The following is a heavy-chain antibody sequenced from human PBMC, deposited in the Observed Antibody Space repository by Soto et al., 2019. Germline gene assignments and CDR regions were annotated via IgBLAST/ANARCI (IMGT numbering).Heavy chain of an antibody. D-gene: IGHD3-22*01. Sequence: GGSLRLSCAASGFTFSDYYMSWIRQAPGKGLEWVSYIGGSDNIIYYADSVKGRFTISRDNAKNSLYLQMNSLRAEDTAVYYCARDLGYYDSSGYFDYWGQGTLVTVSS. CDR3: ARDLGYYDSSGYFDY. V-gene: IGHV3-11*01. CDR1: GFTFSDYY. CDR2: IGGSDNII. J-gene: IGHJ4*02.